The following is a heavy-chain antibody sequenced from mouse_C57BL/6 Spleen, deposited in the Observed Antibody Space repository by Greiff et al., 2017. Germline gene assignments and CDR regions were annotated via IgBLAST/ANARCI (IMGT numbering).Heavy chain of an antibody. Sequence: VMLVESGPGLVQPSQSLSITCTVSGFSLTSYGVHWVRQSPGKGLEWLGVIWRGGSTDYNAAFMSRLSITKDNSKSQVFFKMNSLQADDTAIYYCAKKGTGTEAMDYWGQGTSVTVSS. D-gene: IGHD4-1*01. V-gene: IGHV2-5*01. CDR1: GFSLTSYG. CDR3: AKKGTGTEAMDY. J-gene: IGHJ4*01. CDR2: IWRGGST.